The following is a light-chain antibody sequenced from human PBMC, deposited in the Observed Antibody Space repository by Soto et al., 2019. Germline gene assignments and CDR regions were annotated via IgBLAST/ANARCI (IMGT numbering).Light chain of an antibody. Sequence: DIVFTQSPATLSLAPGETATLSCRASQSVRSFLAWYQQKPGQAPRLLIYDASNRATGIPARFSGSGSGTDFTLTISSLEPEDFAVYYCQQRGNWPLTFGGGTKVDI. CDR3: QQRGNWPLT. CDR1: QSVRSF. J-gene: IGKJ4*01. CDR2: DAS. V-gene: IGKV3-11*01.